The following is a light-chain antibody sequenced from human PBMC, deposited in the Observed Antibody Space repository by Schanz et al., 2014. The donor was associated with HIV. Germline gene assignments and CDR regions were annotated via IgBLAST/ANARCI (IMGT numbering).Light chain of an antibody. J-gene: IGKJ1*01. CDR2: AAS. V-gene: IGKV1-17*01. CDR3: LQHNTYPRT. CDR1: QSISNY. Sequence: DIQMTQSPSSLSASVGDRVTITCRAGQSISNYLNWYQQKPGKAPKLLIYAASSLQSGVPSRFSGSGSGTEFTLTILSLQPEDFATYYCLQHNTYPRTFGQGTKVEI.